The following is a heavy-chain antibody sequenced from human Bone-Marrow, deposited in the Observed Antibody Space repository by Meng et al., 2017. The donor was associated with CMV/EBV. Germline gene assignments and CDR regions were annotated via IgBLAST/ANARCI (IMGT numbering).Heavy chain of an antibody. CDR1: GGSISSSSYY. J-gene: IGHJ6*02. V-gene: IGHV4-39*07. Sequence: SETLSLTCTVSGGSISSSSYYWGWIRQPPGKGLEWIGSIYYSGSTYYNPSLKSRVTISVDTSKNQFSLKLSSVTAADTAVYYCARCLSDYNMLTGRVHYYGMDVWGQGTTVTVSS. CDR3: ARCLSDYNMLTGRVHYYGMDV. D-gene: IGHD3-9*01. CDR2: IYYSGST.